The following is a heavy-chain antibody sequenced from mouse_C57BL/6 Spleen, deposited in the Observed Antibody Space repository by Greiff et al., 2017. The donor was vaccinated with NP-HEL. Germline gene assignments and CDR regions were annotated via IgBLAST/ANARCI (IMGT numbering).Heavy chain of an antibody. Sequence: EVKVEESGPGLVKPSQSLSLTCSVTGYSITSGYYWNWIRQFPGNKLEWMGYISYDGSNNYNPSLKNRISITRDTSKNQFFLKLNSVTTEDTATYYCARDLGGAYWGQGTLVTVSA. D-gene: IGHD3-1*01. CDR2: ISYDGSN. CDR3: ARDLGGAY. CDR1: GYSITSGYY. J-gene: IGHJ3*01. V-gene: IGHV3-6*01.